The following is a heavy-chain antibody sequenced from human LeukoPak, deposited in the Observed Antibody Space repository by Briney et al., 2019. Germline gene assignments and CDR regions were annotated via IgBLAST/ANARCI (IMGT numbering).Heavy chain of an antibody. V-gene: IGHV3-30*18. Sequence: PGGSLRLSCAASGFTLSSYGIHWVRQAPGKGLEWVAAISSDGSNKHYADSVKGRFTIARDNSKNTLYLQMNSLGAEDTAVYYCAKRYSSGWEFDYWGQGTLVTVSS. J-gene: IGHJ4*02. CDR2: ISSDGSNK. D-gene: IGHD6-19*01. CDR1: GFTLSSYG. CDR3: AKRYSSGWEFDY.